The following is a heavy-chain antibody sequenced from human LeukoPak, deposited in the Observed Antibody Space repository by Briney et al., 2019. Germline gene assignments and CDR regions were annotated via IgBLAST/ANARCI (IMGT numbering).Heavy chain of an antibody. CDR1: GFTFSSYS. Sequence: GSLRLSCAASGFTFSSYSMNWVRQAPGKGLEWVSSISSSSSYIYYADSVKGRFTISRDNAKNSLYLQMNSLRAEDTAVYYCARRDTVGATIDYWGQGTLVTVSS. CDR3: ARRDTVGATIDY. CDR2: ISSSSSYI. D-gene: IGHD1-26*01. V-gene: IGHV3-21*01. J-gene: IGHJ4*02.